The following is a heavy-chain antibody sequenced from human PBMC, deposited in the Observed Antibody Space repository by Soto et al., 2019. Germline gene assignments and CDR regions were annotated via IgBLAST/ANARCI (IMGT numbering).Heavy chain of an antibody. CDR2: IYYSGST. CDR3: ASSLNSGWTLYYYGMDV. CDR1: GGSISSYY. V-gene: IGHV4-59*01. Sequence: SETLSLTCTVSGGSISSYYWSWIRQPPGKGLEWIGYIYYSGSTNYNPSLKSRVTISVDTSKNQFSLKLSSVTAADTAVYYCASSLNSGWTLYYYGMDVWGQGTTVTVSS. J-gene: IGHJ6*02. D-gene: IGHD6-19*01.